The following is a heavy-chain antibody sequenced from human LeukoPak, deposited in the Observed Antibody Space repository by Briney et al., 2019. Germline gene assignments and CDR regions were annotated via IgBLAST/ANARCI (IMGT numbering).Heavy chain of an antibody. CDR2: IYYGGNT. D-gene: IGHD3-3*01. V-gene: IGHV4-39*01. CDR3: ARLFGSTGFFFDY. Sequence: SETLSPTCTVSGGSITITSYYWAWIRQPPGKGLEWIGSIYYGGNTYYTPSLKSRVTISVDTSKNQFSLRLSSVTAADTAVYYCARLFGSTGFFFDYWGQGTLVTVSS. CDR1: GGSITITSYY. J-gene: IGHJ4*02.